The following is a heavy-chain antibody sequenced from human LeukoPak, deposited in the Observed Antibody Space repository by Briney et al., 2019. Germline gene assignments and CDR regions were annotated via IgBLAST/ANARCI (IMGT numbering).Heavy chain of an antibody. J-gene: IGHJ6*01. CDR3: ARGPPYPLFMVRSPLMDI. CDR2: INHSGST. V-gene: IGHV4-34*01. CDR1: GGSFSGYY. D-gene: IGHD3-10*01. Sequence: NASETLTLPCAVYGGSFSGYYWSWIRQPPGKGLEWIGEINHSGSTNYNPSLKSRVTISVDTSKNQFSLKLSSVTAADTAVYYCARGPPYPLFMVRSPLMDIWGNGTTVTVSS.